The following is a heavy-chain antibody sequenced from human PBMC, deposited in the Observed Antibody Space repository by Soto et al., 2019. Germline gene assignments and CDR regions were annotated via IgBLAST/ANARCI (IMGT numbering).Heavy chain of an antibody. Sequence: ASVKVSCKVSGYTLTELSMHWVRQAPGKGLEWMGGFDPEDGETIYAQKFQGRVTMTEDTSTDTAYMELSSLRSEDTAVYYCATGPREQHYDFWSGYYRKGYYYYYYGMDVWGQGTTVTVSS. CDR1: GYTLTELS. CDR2: FDPEDGET. CDR3: ATGPREQHYDFWSGYYRKGYYYYYYGMDV. J-gene: IGHJ6*02. D-gene: IGHD3-3*01. V-gene: IGHV1-24*01.